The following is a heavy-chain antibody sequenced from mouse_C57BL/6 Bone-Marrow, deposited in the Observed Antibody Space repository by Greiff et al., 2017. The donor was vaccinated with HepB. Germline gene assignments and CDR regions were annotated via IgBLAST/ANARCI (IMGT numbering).Heavy chain of an antibody. J-gene: IGHJ3*01. Sequence: EVKLVESGGGLVKPGGSLKLSCAASGFTFSDYGMHWVRQAPEKGLEWVAYISSGSSTIYYADTVKGRFTISRDNAKNTLFLQMTSLRSEDTAMYYCARRRRWLLRRFAYWGQGTLVTVSA. CDR1: GFTFSDYG. CDR2: ISSGSSTI. V-gene: IGHV5-17*01. CDR3: ARRRRWLLRRFAY. D-gene: IGHD2-3*01.